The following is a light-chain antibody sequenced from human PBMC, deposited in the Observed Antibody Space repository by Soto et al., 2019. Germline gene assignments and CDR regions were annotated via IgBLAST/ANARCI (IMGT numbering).Light chain of an antibody. Sequence: QAVVTQPASVSGSPGQSITISCTGTSSDVGGYNYVSWYQQHPDKAPKLMIFEVFKRPSGVSDRFSGSKSGSTASLTISGLQAEDEADYYCSSYTSSSTLYVFGTGTKVTVL. CDR3: SSYTSSSTLYV. J-gene: IGLJ1*01. CDR2: EVF. CDR1: SSDVGGYNY. V-gene: IGLV2-14*01.